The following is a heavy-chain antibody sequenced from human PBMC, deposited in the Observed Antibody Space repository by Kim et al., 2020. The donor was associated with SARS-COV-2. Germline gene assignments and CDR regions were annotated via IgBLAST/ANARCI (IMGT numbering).Heavy chain of an antibody. CDR3: ARGKATGYYYYYGMDV. D-gene: IGHD5-12*01. CDR2: INHSGST. CDR1: GGSFSGYY. Sequence: SETLSLTCAVYGGSFSGYYWSWIRQPPGKGLEWIGEINHSGSTNYNPSLKSRVTISVDTSKNQFSLKLSSVTAADTAVYYCARGKATGYYYYYGMDVWGQGTTVTVSS. J-gene: IGHJ6*02. V-gene: IGHV4-34*01.